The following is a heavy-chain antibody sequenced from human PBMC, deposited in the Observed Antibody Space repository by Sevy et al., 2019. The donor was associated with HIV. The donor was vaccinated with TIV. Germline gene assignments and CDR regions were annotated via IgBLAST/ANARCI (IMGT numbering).Heavy chain of an antibody. CDR2: IYYTGST. D-gene: IGHD2-8*02. Sequence: SETLSLTCTVSGDSITNGDYHWTWIRQHPGKGLEWIGYIYYTGSTYYNPSLESRLTMSIDTSKNQFSLRLTSVTAADTAIYYCARGDTVLPTGGFDLWGRGTLVTVSS. V-gene: IGHV4-31*03. J-gene: IGHJ2*01. CDR3: ARGDTVLPTGGFDL. CDR1: GDSITNGDYH.